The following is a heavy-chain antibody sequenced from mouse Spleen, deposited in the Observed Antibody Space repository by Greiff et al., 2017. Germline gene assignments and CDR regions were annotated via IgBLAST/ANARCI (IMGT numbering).Heavy chain of an antibody. CDR2: INPYNGGT. CDR3: ARSYYYGSSPYFDY. J-gene: IGHJ2*01. D-gene: IGHD1-1*01. Sequence: EVQLQQSGPVLVKPGASVKMSCKASGYTFTDYYMNWVKQSHGKSLEWIGVINPYNGGTSYNQKFKGQATLTVDKSSSTAYMELNSLTSEDSAVYYCARSYYYGSSPYFDYWGQGTTLTVSS. V-gene: IGHV1-19*01. CDR1: GYTFTDYY.